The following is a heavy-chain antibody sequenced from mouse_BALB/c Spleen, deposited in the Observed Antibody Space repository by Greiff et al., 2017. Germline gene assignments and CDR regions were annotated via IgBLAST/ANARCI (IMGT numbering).Heavy chain of an antibody. D-gene: IGHD1-1*01. CDR1: GFTFSDYY. Sequence: EVKLMESGGGLVKPGGSLKLSCAASGFTFSDYYMYWVRQTPEKRLEWVATISDRGSYTYYPDSVKGRFTISRDNAKNNLYLQMSSLKSEDTAMYYCARVGSSGFAYWGQGTLVTVSA. CDR2: ISDRGSYT. CDR3: ARVGSSGFAY. V-gene: IGHV5-4*02. J-gene: IGHJ3*01.